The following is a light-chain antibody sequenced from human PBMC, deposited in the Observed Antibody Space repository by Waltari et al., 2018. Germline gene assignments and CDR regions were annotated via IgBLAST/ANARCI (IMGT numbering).Light chain of an antibody. V-gene: IGLV3-10*01. CDR2: EDS. J-gene: IGLJ3*02. CDR1: ALPKNY. CDR3: YSTDSSGNHWV. Sequence: SYELTQSPSVSVSPGQTARITCSGDALPKNYAYWYQQKSGQAPVLVIYEDSKRPSGIPERFSGSSSGTMATLTISGAQVEDEADYYCYSTDSSGNHWVFGGGTKLTVL.